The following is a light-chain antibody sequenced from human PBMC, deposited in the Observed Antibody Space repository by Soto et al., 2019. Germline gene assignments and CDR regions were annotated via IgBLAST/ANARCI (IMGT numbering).Light chain of an antibody. J-gene: IGLJ1*01. CDR2: DVS. V-gene: IGLV2-14*01. Sequence: QSALTQPASVSGSPGQSITISCTGTYSDVGGYNYVSWYQQHPDKAPKLVIYDVSYRPSGVADRFSGSKSGKTASLTISGLQAEDEADYYCSSYTTSSTLERVFGTGTKVTVL. CDR1: YSDVGGYNY. CDR3: SSYTTSSTLERV.